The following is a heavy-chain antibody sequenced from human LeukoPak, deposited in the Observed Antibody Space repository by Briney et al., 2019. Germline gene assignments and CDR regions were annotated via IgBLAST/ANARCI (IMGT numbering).Heavy chain of an antibody. V-gene: IGHV1-24*01. CDR2: FDPEDGET. Sequence: ASVKVSCKVSGYTLTELSMHWVRPAPGKGLEWMGGFDPEDGETIYAQKFQGRVTMTEDTSTDTAYMELSSLRSEDTAVYYCATKGLVPAPRYNWFDPWGQGTLVTASS. D-gene: IGHD2-2*01. CDR1: GYTLTELS. J-gene: IGHJ5*02. CDR3: ATKGLVPAPRYNWFDP.